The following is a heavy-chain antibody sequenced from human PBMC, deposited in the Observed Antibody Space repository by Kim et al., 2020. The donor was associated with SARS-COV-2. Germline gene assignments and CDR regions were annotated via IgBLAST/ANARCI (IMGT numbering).Heavy chain of an antibody. V-gene: IGHV5-51*01. J-gene: IGHJ4*02. Sequence: YSTSFQGQVTISADKSISTAYLQWSSLKASDTAMYYCARPTAMALYYFDYWGQGTLVTVSS. CDR3: ARPTAMALYYFDY. D-gene: IGHD5-18*01.